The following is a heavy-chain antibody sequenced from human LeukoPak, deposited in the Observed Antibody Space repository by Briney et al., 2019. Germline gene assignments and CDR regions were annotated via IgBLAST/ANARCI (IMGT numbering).Heavy chain of an antibody. V-gene: IGHV4-34*01. Sequence: SETLSLTCAVYGGSFSGYYWSWIRQPPGKGLEWIGEINHSGSTNYNPSLKSRVTISVDTSKNQFSLKLSSVTAADTAVYYCARAGYSSGSPFPYGMDVWGQGTTVTVSS. CDR2: INHSGST. D-gene: IGHD6-25*01. CDR1: GGSFSGYY. CDR3: ARAGYSSGSPFPYGMDV. J-gene: IGHJ6*02.